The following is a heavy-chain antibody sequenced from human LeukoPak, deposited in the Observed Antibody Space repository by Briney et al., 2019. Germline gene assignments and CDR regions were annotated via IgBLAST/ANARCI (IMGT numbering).Heavy chain of an antibody. Sequence: ASVKVSCKASGGTFSSYAISWVRQAPGQGLEWMGWISAYNGNTNYAQKLQGRVTMTTDTSTSTAYMELRSLRSDDTAVYYCARVGVTILPFYYYYMDVWGKGTTVTISS. D-gene: IGHD3-9*01. CDR3: ARVGVTILPFYYYYMDV. CDR1: GGTFSSYA. V-gene: IGHV1-18*01. J-gene: IGHJ6*03. CDR2: ISAYNGNT.